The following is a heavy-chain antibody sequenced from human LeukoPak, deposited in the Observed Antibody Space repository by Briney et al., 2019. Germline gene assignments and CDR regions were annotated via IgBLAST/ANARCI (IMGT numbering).Heavy chain of an antibody. CDR1: GFTFSSYG. CDR3: ARDRVVLSSDYYFDY. D-gene: IGHD3-22*01. V-gene: IGHV3-33*01. J-gene: IGHJ4*02. Sequence: WESLRLSCAASGFTFSSYGMHWVRQAPGKGLEWVAVIWYDGSNKYYADSVRGRFTFSRDNSKNTLYLQMNSLRAEDTAVYYCARDRVVLSSDYYFDYWGQGTLVTVSS. CDR2: IWYDGSNK.